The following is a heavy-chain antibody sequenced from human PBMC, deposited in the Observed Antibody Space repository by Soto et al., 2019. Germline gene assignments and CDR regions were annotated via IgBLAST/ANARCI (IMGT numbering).Heavy chain of an antibody. CDR3: AREDESSGYAGTFRH. CDR2: TASDGNK. Sequence: QVQLVESGGDVVQPGRSLRLSCAVSGFTFNNYVIHWVRQAPGKGLEWVAVTASDGNKIYADSVKDRFTISRDSPNNKVNLEMNRLRSEDTAVYYCAREDESSGYAGTFRHWGQGTLVTVSP. D-gene: IGHD3-22*01. CDR1: GFTFNNYV. J-gene: IGHJ1*01. V-gene: IGHV3-30-3*01.